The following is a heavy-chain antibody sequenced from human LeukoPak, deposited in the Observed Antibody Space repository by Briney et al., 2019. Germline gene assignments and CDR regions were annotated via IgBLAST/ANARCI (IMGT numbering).Heavy chain of an antibody. Sequence: GGSLRLSCAASGLTLSRYAMSWLGQAPGKGRDGVSVISGSGGSSYYADSVRGRFTISRDNSKITLYVQRNSLRAGDAAVYYCAKDWDDGFDIWGQGTMVAVSS. CDR1: GLTLSRYA. J-gene: IGHJ3*02. V-gene: IGHV3-23*01. CDR2: ISGSGGSS. D-gene: IGHD1-26*01. CDR3: AKDWDDGFDI.